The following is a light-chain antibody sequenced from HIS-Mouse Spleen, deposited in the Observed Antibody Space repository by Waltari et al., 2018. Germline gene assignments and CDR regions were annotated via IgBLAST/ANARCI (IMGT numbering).Light chain of an antibody. CDR3: QQLNSYPPT. V-gene: IGKV1-9*01. CDR2: AAS. J-gene: IGKJ1*01. CDR1: QGISSY. Sequence: DIQLTQSPSFLSASVGDRVTITCRVSQGISSYLAWYQQTPGKAPKLLIYAASTLQSGVPSRFSGSGSGTEFTLTISSLQPEDFATYYCQQLNSYPPTFGQGTKVEIK.